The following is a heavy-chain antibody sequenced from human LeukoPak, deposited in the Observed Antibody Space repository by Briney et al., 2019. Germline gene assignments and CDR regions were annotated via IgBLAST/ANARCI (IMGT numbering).Heavy chain of an antibody. Sequence: GGSLRLSCAASRFAFHNYAMTWIRQAPERGLEGVSSITVDGGNIKYADSAKGRFTITRDNSKGTLYLQMDSLRVEDTAVYYCGKDPNGDYIGAFDFWGQETMVTVSS. J-gene: IGHJ3*01. V-gene: IGHV3-23*01. CDR3: GKDPNGDYIGAFDF. CDR1: RFAFHNYA. CDR2: ITVDGGNI. D-gene: IGHD4-17*01.